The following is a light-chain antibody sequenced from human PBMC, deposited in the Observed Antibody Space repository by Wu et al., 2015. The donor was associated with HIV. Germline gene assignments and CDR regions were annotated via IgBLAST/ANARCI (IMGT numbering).Light chain of an antibody. CDR1: QGITSS. V-gene: IGKV1-39*01. CDR2: GAS. J-gene: IGKJ2*02. CDR3: QQSYSTPGT. Sequence: DIQLTQSPSFLSASVGDRVTITCRASQGITSSFAWYQQKPGKAPKLLIFGASNLQGGVPSRFSGSGSGTDFTLTISSLQPEDFATYYCQQSYSTPGTFGQGTKLEIK.